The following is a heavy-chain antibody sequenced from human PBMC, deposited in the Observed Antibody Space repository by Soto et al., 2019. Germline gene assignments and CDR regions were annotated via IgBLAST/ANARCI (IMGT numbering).Heavy chain of an antibody. J-gene: IGHJ1*01. CDR2: ISGDGGST. Sequence: GGSLRLSCAASGFTFDDYAMHWVRQAPGKGLEWVSLISGDGGSTYYADSVKGRFTISRDNSKNSLYLQMNSLRTEDTVLYYCAKEYSSGYGYFQHWGQGTLVTVSS. V-gene: IGHV3-43*02. CDR3: AKEYSSGYGYFQH. D-gene: IGHD6-19*01. CDR1: GFTFDDYA.